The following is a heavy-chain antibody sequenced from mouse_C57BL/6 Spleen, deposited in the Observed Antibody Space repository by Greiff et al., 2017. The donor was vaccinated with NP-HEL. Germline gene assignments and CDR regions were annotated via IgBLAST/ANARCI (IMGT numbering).Heavy chain of an antibody. Sequence: VQLQQSGPELVKPGASVKISCKASGYSFTDYNMNWVKQRNGKSLEWIGVINPNYGPTSYNQKFKGKATLTVDQSSSTAYMQLNSLTSEDSAVYYCARGANYYGSSHWFAYWGQGTLVTVSA. CDR2: INPNYGPT. D-gene: IGHD1-1*01. V-gene: IGHV1-39*01. J-gene: IGHJ3*01. CDR1: GYSFTDYN. CDR3: ARGANYYGSSHWFAY.